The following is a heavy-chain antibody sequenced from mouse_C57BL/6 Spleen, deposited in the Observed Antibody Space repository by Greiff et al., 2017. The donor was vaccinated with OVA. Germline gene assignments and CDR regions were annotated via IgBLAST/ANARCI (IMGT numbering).Heavy chain of an antibody. Sequence: QVQLQQPGAELVKPGASVKLSCKASGYTFTSYWMQWVKQRPGQGLEWIGVIDPSDSYTNYKQKFKGKATLTVDTSSSTAYMQLSSLTSEDSAVYYCARNSDFDYWGQGTTLTVSS. CDR2: IDPSDSYT. V-gene: IGHV1-50*01. CDR3: ARNSDFDY. CDR1: GYTFTSYW. J-gene: IGHJ2*01.